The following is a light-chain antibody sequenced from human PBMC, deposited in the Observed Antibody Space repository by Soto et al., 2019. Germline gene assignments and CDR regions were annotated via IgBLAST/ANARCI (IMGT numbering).Light chain of an antibody. CDR1: QDIRSY. CDR2: AAS. J-gene: IGKJ1*01. CDR3: QKYNSAPRT. Sequence: DIQFTQSPSFLSASVGDRVTMTCRASQDIRSYLAWYQQKPGKVPKLLIYAASTLQSGVPSRFSGSGSGTDFTLTISSLQPEDVATYYCQKYNSAPRTFGQGTKVDI. V-gene: IGKV1-27*01.